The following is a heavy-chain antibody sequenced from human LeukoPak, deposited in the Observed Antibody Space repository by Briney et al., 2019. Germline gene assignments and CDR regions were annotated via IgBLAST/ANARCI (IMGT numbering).Heavy chain of an antibody. V-gene: IGHV3-23*01. CDR3: AKHSGHDSIYHYMDV. D-gene: IGHD5-12*01. CDR2: ISGSGGST. Sequence: GGSLRLSCAASGLAFSSYAMTWVRQPPGKGLEWVSAISGSGGSTYYADSVKGRFTISRDNSKNTLYLQMNSLRAEDTAVYYCAKHSGHDSIYHYMDVWGKGTTVTVSS. CDR1: GLAFSSYA. J-gene: IGHJ6*03.